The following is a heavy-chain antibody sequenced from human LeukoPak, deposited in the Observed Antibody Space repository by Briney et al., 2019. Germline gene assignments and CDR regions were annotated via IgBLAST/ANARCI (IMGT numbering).Heavy chain of an antibody. Sequence: ASVKVSCKASGYTFTSYGISWVRQAPGKGLEWMGGFDPEDGETIYAQKFQGRVTMTEDTSTDTAYMELSSLRSEDTAVYYCATELWFGEFGNWFDPWGQGTLVTVSS. J-gene: IGHJ5*02. CDR3: ATELWFGEFGNWFDP. V-gene: IGHV1-24*01. D-gene: IGHD3-10*01. CDR1: GYTFTSYG. CDR2: FDPEDGET.